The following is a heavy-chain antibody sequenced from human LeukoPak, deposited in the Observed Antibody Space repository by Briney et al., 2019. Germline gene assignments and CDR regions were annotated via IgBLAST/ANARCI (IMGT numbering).Heavy chain of an antibody. Sequence: ASVKVSCKASGGTFSSYAISWVRQAPGQGLEWMGRIIPILGIANYAQKLQGRVTMTTDTSTSTAYMELRSLRSDDTAVYYCARDPSTGTSDYYGMDVWGQGTTVTVSS. CDR1: GGTFSSYA. J-gene: IGHJ6*02. CDR3: ARDPSTGTSDYYGMDV. V-gene: IGHV1-69*04. CDR2: IIPILGIA. D-gene: IGHD1-1*01.